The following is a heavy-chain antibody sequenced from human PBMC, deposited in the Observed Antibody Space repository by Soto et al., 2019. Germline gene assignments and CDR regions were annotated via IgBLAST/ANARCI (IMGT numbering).Heavy chain of an antibody. J-gene: IGHJ4*02. CDR3: ARDHPLGGGPKRDFEY. Sequence: QVQLVQSGAEVKKPGASVKVSCKASGYTFTDYYIHWVRQAPGPGLEWMGLINPSGGSASYAQKFRGRVTMTGDTSTSTGYRELSSLRSEDTAVYYCARDHPLGGGPKRDFEYWGQGTLVTVSS. D-gene: IGHD3-16*01. CDR1: GYTFTDYY. V-gene: IGHV1-46*01. CDR2: INPSGGSA.